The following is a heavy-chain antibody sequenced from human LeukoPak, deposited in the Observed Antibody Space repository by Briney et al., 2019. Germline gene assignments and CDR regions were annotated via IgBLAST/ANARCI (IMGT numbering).Heavy chain of an antibody. D-gene: IGHD6-19*01. CDR1: GYTFSNYG. Sequence: WASVKVSCKASGYTFSNYGISWVRQAPGLGLEWMGWTSYNGNTNYAQKFQDRVTMTTDTSTTTAYMELRNLESDDTAVYYCARHSGSGWQALGYWGQGTLVTVSS. V-gene: IGHV1-18*04. J-gene: IGHJ4*02. CDR2: TSYNGNT. CDR3: ARHSGSGWQALGY.